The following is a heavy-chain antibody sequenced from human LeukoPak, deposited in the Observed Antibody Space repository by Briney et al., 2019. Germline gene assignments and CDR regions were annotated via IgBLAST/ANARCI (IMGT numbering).Heavy chain of an antibody. J-gene: IGHJ4*02. CDR2: ISGSGGST. V-gene: IGHV3-23*01. CDR3: AKDRYCSSTSCYGLLDY. Sequence: PGGSLRLSCAASGFTFSSYAMSWVRQAPGKGLEWVSAISGSGGSTYYADSVKGRFTISRDNSKNTLYLRMNSLRAEDTAVYYCAKDRYCSSTSCYGLLDYWGQGTLVTVSS. D-gene: IGHD2-2*01. CDR1: GFTFSSYA.